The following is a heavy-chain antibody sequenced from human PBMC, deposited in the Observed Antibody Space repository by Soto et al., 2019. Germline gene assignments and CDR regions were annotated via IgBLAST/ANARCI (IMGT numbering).Heavy chain of an antibody. Sequence: SVKVSCKASGFTFTRSAMQWVRQARGQRLEWIGWVVVNSDNTNYAQKFQDRVTITRDMSTSTSYMELTSLGSEDTAVYYCATESPVLPFTAGAYYYYNGMDVWGQGTTVTVSS. CDR3: ATESPVLPFTAGAYYYYNGMDV. CDR2: VVVNSDNT. J-gene: IGHJ6*02. V-gene: IGHV1-58*02. D-gene: IGHD2-2*01. CDR1: GFTFTRSA.